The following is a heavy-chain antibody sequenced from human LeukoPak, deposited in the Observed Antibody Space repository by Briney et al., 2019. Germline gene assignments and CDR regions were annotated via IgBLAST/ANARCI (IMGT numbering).Heavy chain of an antibody. V-gene: IGHV3-23*01. D-gene: IGHD3-22*01. Sequence: GGSLRLSCAASGFTFSSYAMSWVRQAPGKGLEWVSSISGSSGSTYYADSVKGRFTISRDNSKNTLSLQMNSLRGDDTAVYYCAKSKFPYDTDGWHGYFDFWGQGTLVTVSS. J-gene: IGHJ4*02. CDR2: ISGSSGST. CDR1: GFTFSSYA. CDR3: AKSKFPYDTDGWHGYFDF.